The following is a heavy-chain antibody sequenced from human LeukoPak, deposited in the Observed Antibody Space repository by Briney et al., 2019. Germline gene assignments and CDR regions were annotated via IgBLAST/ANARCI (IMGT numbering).Heavy chain of an antibody. CDR3: ARRLSPGGRSYYYYYYMDV. V-gene: IGHV4-4*09. CDR2: IYTSGST. CDR1: GGSISSYY. Sequence: SETLSLTCTVSGGSISSYYWSWIRQPPGKGLEWIGYIYTSGSTNYNPSLKSRATISVDTSKNQFSLKLSSVTAADTAVYYCARRLSPGGRSYYYYYYMDVWGKGTTVTVSS. J-gene: IGHJ6*03. D-gene: IGHD3-10*01.